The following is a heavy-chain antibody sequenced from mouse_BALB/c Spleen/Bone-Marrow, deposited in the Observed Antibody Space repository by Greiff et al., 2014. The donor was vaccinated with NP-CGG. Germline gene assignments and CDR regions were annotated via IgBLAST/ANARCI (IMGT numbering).Heavy chain of an antibody. CDR2: ISYSCST. V-gene: IGHV3-8*02. CDR1: GDSITSGY. J-gene: IGHJ2*01. Sequence: EVQLQQSGPSLVKPSQTLSLTCSVTGDSITSGYWNWIRKFPGNKLEYMGYISYSCSTYYSPSLNSRISITRDTSKNQYYQQVNSVTDESAAKYYCATYDGCYFDYWGQGSTLTVSS. CDR3: ATYDGCYFDY. D-gene: IGHD2-3*01.